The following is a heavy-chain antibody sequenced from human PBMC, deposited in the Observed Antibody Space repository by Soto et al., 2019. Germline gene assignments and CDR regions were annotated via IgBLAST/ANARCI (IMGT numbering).Heavy chain of an antibody. CDR1: NGSIGGFY. J-gene: IGHJ5*02. D-gene: IGHD3-10*01. CDR3: ARASGLSIYNWFDP. CDR2: IYFSGST. Sequence: SETLSLTCSISNGSIGGFYWNWIRQSQEKGLEWIGQIYFSGSTIYSPSFQSRVTLSVDSSKSQVALRLTSVTAADTAVYFCARASGLSIYNWFDPWGQGILVTVSS. V-gene: IGHV4-59*01.